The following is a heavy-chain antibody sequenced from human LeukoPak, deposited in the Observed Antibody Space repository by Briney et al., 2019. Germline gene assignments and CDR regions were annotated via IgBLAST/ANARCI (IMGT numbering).Heavy chain of an antibody. D-gene: IGHD3-3*01. V-gene: IGHV1-8*01. CDR3: ARAPSWSGFSSDYYMDV. Sequence: ASVKVSCKASGYTFTSYDINGVRQATGQGLEWMGWINPNSGNTGYAQKFQGRVTMTRNTSISTAYMELSSLRSEDTAVYYCARAPSWSGFSSDYYMDVWGKGTTVTVSS. CDR2: INPNSGNT. CDR1: GYTFTSYD. J-gene: IGHJ6*03.